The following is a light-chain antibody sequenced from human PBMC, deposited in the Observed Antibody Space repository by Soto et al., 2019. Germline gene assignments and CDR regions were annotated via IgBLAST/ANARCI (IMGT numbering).Light chain of an antibody. CDR2: GSS. CDR1: QTVSTCC. V-gene: IGKV3-20*01. J-gene: IGKJ2*01. CDR3: QHYVNSTPLYF. Sequence: EIVLTQSPGTLSLSPGERATLSCRASQTVSTCCLAWYQQKPGQAPRLLIYGSSNRATGIPDRFSGSGSGTDFTLTIIRLEPEHFAVYYCQHYVNSTPLYFFGQGTKLEIK.